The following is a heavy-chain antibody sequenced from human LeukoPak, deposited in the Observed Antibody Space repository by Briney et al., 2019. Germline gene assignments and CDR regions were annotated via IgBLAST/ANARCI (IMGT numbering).Heavy chain of an antibody. CDR1: GFTFSSYR. Sequence: PGGSMRLSCAASGFTFSSYRMHWLRQAAGKRLLRVSRINNDGSSTSYADPVKGRFTISRDNAKNTLYLQMNSLRAEDTAVYCCASPNPATSSYYYDSSGDFDYWGQGTLVTVSS. CDR2: INNDGSST. J-gene: IGHJ4*02. D-gene: IGHD3-22*01. CDR3: ASPNPATSSYYYDSSGDFDY. V-gene: IGHV3-74*01.